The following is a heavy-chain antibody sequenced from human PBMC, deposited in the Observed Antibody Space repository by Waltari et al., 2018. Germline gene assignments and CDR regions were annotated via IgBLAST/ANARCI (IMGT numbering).Heavy chain of an antibody. V-gene: IGHV4-38-2*01. Sequence: QVQLQESGPGLVQPSETLSLTCAVSAYSITSGSYWGWIRPTPGKGLEWIGSIYHSGSTYYNPSLKSRVTISVDTSKNQFSLKLSSVTAADTAVYYCARHPPRAGATHRHAFDIWGQGTMVTVSS. CDR2: IYHSGST. J-gene: IGHJ3*02. CDR3: ARHPPRAGATHRHAFDI. D-gene: IGHD1-26*01. CDR1: AYSITSGSY.